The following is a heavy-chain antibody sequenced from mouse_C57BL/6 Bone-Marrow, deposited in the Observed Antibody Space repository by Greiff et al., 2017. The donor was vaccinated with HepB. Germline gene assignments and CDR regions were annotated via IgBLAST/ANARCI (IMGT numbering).Heavy chain of an antibody. Sequence: EVQLQQSGPELVKPGASVKMSCKASGYTFTDYNMHWVKQSHGKSLEWIGYINPNNGGTSYNQKFKGKATLTVNKSSSTAYMELRSLTSEDSAVYYCARSIYYDYDGGGLWGQGTTLTVSS. D-gene: IGHD2-4*01. CDR3: ARSIYYDYDGGGL. V-gene: IGHV1-22*01. CDR2: INPNNGGT. CDR1: GYTFTDYN. J-gene: IGHJ2*01.